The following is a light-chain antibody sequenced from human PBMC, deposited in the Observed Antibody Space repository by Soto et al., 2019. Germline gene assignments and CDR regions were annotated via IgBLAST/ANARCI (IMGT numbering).Light chain of an antibody. J-gene: IGLJ2*01. CDR2: DVS. CDR3: SSSTSSSTVV. CDR1: SSDVGAYNY. V-gene: IGLV2-14*01. Sequence: QSALTQPASVSGSPGQSITISCSGTSSDVGAYNYISWYQQHPGKAPKLMIYDVSDRPSWVSYRCSGSKSGNTASLTISGLQAEDEAYYYCSSSTSSSTVVFGGGTKVTVL.